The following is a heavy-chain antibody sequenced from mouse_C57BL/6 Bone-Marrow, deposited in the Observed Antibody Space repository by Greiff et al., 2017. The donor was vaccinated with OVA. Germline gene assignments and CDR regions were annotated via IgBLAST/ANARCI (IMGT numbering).Heavy chain of an antibody. CDR1: GYTFTDYY. D-gene: IGHD2-4*01. CDR2: IFPGSGST. J-gene: IGHJ4*01. V-gene: IGHV1-75*01. CDR3: ARGVTPTMIKSYAMDY. Sequence: VQLQESGPELVKPGASVKISCKASGYTFTDYYINWVKQRPGQGLEWIGWIFPGSGSTYYNEKFKGKATFTVDKSSSTAYMLLSSLTSEDSAVYFCARGVTPTMIKSYAMDYWGQGTSVTVSS.